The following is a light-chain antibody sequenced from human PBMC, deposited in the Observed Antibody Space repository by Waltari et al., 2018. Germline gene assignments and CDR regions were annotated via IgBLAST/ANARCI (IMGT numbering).Light chain of an antibody. CDR2: YDD. CDR1: RSNIGNNA. V-gene: IGLV1-36*01. CDR3: ATWDNTLSGWV. Sequence: QSVLTQPPSVSEAPRQRVAISCSGSRSNIGNNAVNWYLQVPGKAPKLLIYYDDRLPSGVSDRFSGSRSGTSASLAISGLQSEDEGDYYCATWDNTLSGWVFGGGTRLTVL. J-gene: IGLJ3*02.